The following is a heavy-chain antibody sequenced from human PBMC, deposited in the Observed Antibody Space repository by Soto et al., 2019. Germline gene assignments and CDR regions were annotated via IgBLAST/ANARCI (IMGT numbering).Heavy chain of an antibody. CDR1: GFTFSSYS. CDR2: ISSSSSYI. Sequence: GGSLRLSCAASGFTFSSYSMNWVRQAPGKGLEWVSSISSSSSYIYYADSVKGRFTISRDNAKNSLYLQMNSLRAEDTAVYYCARDFRTIFGVVPYYFDYWGQGTLVTVSS. J-gene: IGHJ4*02. V-gene: IGHV3-21*01. D-gene: IGHD3-3*01. CDR3: ARDFRTIFGVVPYYFDY.